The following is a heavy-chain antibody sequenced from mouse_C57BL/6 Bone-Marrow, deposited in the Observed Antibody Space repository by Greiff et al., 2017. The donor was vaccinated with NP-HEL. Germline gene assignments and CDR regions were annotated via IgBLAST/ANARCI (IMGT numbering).Heavy chain of an antibody. CDR2: IDPENGDT. D-gene: IGHD2-3*01. CDR3: TTIWIYDGYFYAMDY. V-gene: IGHV14-4*01. J-gene: IGHJ4*01. Sequence: EVQLQQSGAELVRPGASVKLSCTASGFNIKDDYMHWVKQRPEQGLEWIGWIDPENGDTEYASKFQGKATITADTSSNTAYLQLSSLTSEDTAVYYCTTIWIYDGYFYAMDYWGQGTSVTVSS. CDR1: GFNIKDDY.